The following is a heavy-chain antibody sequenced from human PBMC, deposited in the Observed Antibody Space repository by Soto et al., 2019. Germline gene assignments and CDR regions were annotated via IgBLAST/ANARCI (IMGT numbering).Heavy chain of an antibody. V-gene: IGHV4-59*01. CDR2: IYYSGST. D-gene: IGHD3-3*01. J-gene: IGHJ6*02. CDR1: GGSISSYY. CDR3: ARDSGDFWSGYHYGMDV. Sequence: SETLSLTCTVSGGSISSYYWSWIRQPPGKGLEWIGYIYYSGSTNYNPSLKSRVTMSVDTSKNQFSLKLSSVTAADTAVYYCARDSGDFWSGYHYGMDVWGQGTTVTVSS.